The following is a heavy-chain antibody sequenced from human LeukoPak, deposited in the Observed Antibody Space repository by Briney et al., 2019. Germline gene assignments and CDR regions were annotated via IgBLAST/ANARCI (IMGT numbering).Heavy chain of an antibody. V-gene: IGHV1-69*05. CDR1: GGTFSSYA. J-gene: IGHJ4*02. CDR2: IIPIFGTA. D-gene: IGHD2-15*01. Sequence: SVKVSCKASGGTFSSYAISWVRQAPGQGLEWMGGIIPIFGTANYAQKFQGRVTITTDESTSTAYMELSSLRSEDTAVYYCASMVVAATKRAGYFDYWGQGTLVAVSS. CDR3: ASMVVAATKRAGYFDY.